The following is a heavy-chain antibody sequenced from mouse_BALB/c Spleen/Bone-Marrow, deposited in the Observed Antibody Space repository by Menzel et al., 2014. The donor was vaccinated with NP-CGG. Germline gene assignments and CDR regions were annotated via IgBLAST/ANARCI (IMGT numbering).Heavy chain of an antibody. CDR3: VREGGYAMDY. CDR2: IWTGGGT. CDR1: GFSLSSYD. V-gene: IGHV2-9-2*01. Sequence: VQLVESGPGLVAPSQSLSITCTVSGFSLSSYDISWIRQPPGKGLEWLGIIWTGGGTNYNSAFMSRLSITKDNSKSQVFLKMNSQQTDDTAIYYCVREGGYAMDYWGQGTSVTVSS. J-gene: IGHJ4*01.